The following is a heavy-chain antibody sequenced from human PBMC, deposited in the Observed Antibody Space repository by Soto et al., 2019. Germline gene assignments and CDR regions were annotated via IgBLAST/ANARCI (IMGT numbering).Heavy chain of an antibody. CDR1: EFSLTTSGVG. V-gene: IGHV2-5*02. J-gene: IGHJ4*02. D-gene: IGHD4-17*01. Sequence: QITLKESGPTLVKPTQTLTLTCTFSEFSLTTSGVGVGWIRQPPGKALEWLAVIYWDDSKHYSPSLKSRLTITKDTSKNQVVLTMTNMYPVDTATYYCTHKGYGDYPLDYWGQGTLVTVSS. CDR2: IYWDDSK. CDR3: THKGYGDYPLDY.